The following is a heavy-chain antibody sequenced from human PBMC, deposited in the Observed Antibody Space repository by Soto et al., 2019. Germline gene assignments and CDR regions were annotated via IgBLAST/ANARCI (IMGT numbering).Heavy chain of an antibody. Sequence: GASVKVSCKASGYTFTGYYMHWVRQAPGQGLEWMGWINPNSGGTNYAQKFQGWVTMTRDTSISTAYMELSRLRSDDMAVYYCARDFRGSSSGPYCYYGMDVWGQGTTVTVSS. V-gene: IGHV1-2*04. CDR3: ARDFRGSSSGPYCYYGMDV. CDR1: GYTFTGYY. J-gene: IGHJ6*02. D-gene: IGHD6-6*01. CDR2: INPNSGGT.